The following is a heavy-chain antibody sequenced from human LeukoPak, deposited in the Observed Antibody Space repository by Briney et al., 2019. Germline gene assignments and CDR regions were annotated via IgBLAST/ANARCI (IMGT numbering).Heavy chain of an antibody. CDR3: ARGGTNWGSSWYFDL. J-gene: IGHJ2*01. Sequence: GGSLRLSCAASGFTFSTYSMNWVRQAPGKGLEWVSYISSSSSTIYYADSVKGRFTISRDNAKNSLYLQMNSLRAEDTAVYYCARGGTNWGSSWYFDLWGRGTLVTVSS. D-gene: IGHD7-27*01. CDR1: GFTFSTYS. V-gene: IGHV3-48*01. CDR2: ISSSSSTI.